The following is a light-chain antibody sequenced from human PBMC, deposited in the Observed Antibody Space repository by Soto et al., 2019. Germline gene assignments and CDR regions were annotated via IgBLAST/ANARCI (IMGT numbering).Light chain of an antibody. V-gene: IGKV3D-15*01. CDR3: QQYKDWYS. CDR2: GAS. J-gene: IGKJ2*03. CDR1: QSGAPH. Sequence: ERVVTQSPDTLPVSPGERATLSCRATQSGAPHLAWYQQTPGQAPSLLIRGASTTATGVPARFSGSGSGTESALTLSDRQSEHYAVHYFQQYKDWYSFGQGNKL.